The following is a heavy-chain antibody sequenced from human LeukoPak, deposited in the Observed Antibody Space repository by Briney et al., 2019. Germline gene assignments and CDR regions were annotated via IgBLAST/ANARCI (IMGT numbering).Heavy chain of an antibody. J-gene: IGHJ4*02. CDR1: GFTFSSYD. D-gene: IGHD3-22*01. CDR3: ARVTTDSSGYDY. CDR2: IGTAGDT. V-gene: IGHV3-13*01. Sequence: GGSLRLSCAASGFTFSSYDMPWVRQATGKGLEWVSAIGTAGDTYYPGSVKGRFTISRENAKNSLYLQMNSLRAGDTAVYYCARVTTDSSGYDYWGQGTLVTVSS.